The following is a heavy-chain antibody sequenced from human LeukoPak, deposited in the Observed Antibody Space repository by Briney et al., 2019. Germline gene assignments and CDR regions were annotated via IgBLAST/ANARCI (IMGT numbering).Heavy chain of an antibody. J-gene: IGHJ6*02. Sequence: GGSVKLSCEASGCTFSSYSISWVRQAPGQGLEWISSIIPILGIANYAQKLQGRVTITADKSTSTAYMELSSLRSEDTAVYYCARGDPGRYYYYGMDVWGQGTTVTVSS. CDR3: ARGDPGRYYYYGMDV. CDR1: GCTFSSYS. CDR2: IIPILGIA. V-gene: IGHV1-69*02.